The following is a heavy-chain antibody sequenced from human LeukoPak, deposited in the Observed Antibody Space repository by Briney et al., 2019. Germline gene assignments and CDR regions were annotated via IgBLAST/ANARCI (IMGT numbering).Heavy chain of an antibody. D-gene: IGHD2-2*01. Sequence: GASVKVSCKASGYTFTSYYMHWVRQAPGQGLEWMGIINPSGGSTSYAQKFQGRVTMTRDTSTSTVYMELSSLRSEDTAEYYCARVVPAFTDAFDIWGQGTMVTVSS. V-gene: IGHV1-46*03. CDR3: ARVVPAFTDAFDI. CDR2: INPSGGST. CDR1: GYTFTSYY. J-gene: IGHJ3*02.